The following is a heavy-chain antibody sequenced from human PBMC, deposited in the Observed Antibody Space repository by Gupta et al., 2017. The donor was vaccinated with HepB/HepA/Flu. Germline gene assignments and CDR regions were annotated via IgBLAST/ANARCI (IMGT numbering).Heavy chain of an antibody. J-gene: IGHJ6*02. Sequence: EVQLVESGGGLVKPGGSLRLSCAASGFTFSNAWMSWVRQAPGKGLEWVGRLKSKTDGGTTDYAAPVKGRFTISRDDSKNTLYLQMNSLKTEDTAVYYCTTSSYYYDSSGYYYPGEYYYYGMDVWGQGTTVTVSS. D-gene: IGHD3-22*01. CDR3: TTSSYYYDSSGYYYPGEYYYYGMDV. CDR2: LKSKTDGGTT. V-gene: IGHV3-15*01. CDR1: GFTFSNAW.